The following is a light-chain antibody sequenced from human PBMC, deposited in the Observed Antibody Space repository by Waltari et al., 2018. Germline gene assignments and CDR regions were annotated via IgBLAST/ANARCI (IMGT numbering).Light chain of an antibody. J-gene: IGKJ2*01. CDR2: AAS. V-gene: IGKV1-39*01. Sequence: DIQMTQSPSSLSASVGDRVTITCRASQSVSIYVNWYQQKPGKAPNLLIYAASSLPSGVPSRFSGSGSGTDFSLTISSLQPGDFATYYCQQSFTTPQNTFGQGTRLEIK. CDR1: QSVSIY. CDR3: QQSFTTPQNT.